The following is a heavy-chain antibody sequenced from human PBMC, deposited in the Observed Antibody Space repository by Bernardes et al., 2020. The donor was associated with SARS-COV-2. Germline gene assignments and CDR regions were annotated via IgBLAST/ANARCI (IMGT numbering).Heavy chain of an antibody. D-gene: IGHD1-26*01. J-gene: IGHJ2*01. CDR2: ISWNSGSI. CDR3: AKDSGRDWYFDL. V-gene: IGHV3-9*01. CDR1: GFTFDDYA. Sequence: SLSLSCAASGFTFDDYAMHWVRQAPGKGLEWVSGISWNSGSIGYADSVKGRFTISRDNAKNSLYLQMNSLRAEDTALYYCAKDSGRDWYFDLWGRGTLVTVSS.